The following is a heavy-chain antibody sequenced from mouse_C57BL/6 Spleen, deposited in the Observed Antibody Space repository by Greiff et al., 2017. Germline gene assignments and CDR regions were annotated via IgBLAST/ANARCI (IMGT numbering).Heavy chain of an antibody. D-gene: IGHD1-1*01. CDR2: IRNKANGYTT. Sequence: EVQGVESGGGLVQPGGSLSLSCAASGFTFTDYYMSWVRQPPGKALEWLGFIRNKANGYTTEYSASVQGRFTISRDNSQRILYLQMNALRAEDSATYYCARYTYYGSSFLFDYWGQGTTLTVSS. CDR3: ARYTYYGSSFLFDY. J-gene: IGHJ2*01. V-gene: IGHV7-3*01. CDR1: GFTFTDYY.